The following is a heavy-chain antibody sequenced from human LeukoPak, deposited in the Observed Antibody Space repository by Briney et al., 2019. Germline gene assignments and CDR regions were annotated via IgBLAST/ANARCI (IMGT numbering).Heavy chain of an antibody. V-gene: IGHV3-23*01. CDR1: GFSFGTYV. CDR2: VGGDGHVT. CDR3: AKGISADGYNFERGADY. D-gene: IGHD5-24*01. J-gene: IGHJ4*02. Sequence: GGSLRPSCAASGFSFGTYVMSWVRRAPGKGLAWVSSVGGDGHVTYYADSVKGRFTISRDNSQHTLFLQMDSLRVEDTAIYYCAKGISADGYNFERGADYWGQGSQVSVSS.